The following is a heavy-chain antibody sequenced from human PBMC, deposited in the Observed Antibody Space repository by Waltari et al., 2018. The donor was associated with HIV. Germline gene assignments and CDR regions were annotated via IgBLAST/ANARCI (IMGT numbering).Heavy chain of an antibody. Sequence: EVQLVESGGGLVQPGGSLRLSCAASGLTFSSYWMSWVRQAPGKGLEWVGNIKQDGSEKYYVDSVKGRFTISRDNAKNSLYLQMNSLRAEDTAVYYCARDYNWNRWGYFDLWGRGTLVTVSS. J-gene: IGHJ2*01. V-gene: IGHV3-7*01. CDR2: IKQDGSEK. CDR1: GLTFSSYW. CDR3: ARDYNWNRWGYFDL. D-gene: IGHD1-20*01.